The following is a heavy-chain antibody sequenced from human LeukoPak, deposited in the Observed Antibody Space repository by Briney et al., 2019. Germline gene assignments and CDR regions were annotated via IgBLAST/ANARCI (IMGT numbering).Heavy chain of an antibody. V-gene: IGHV3-13*01. CDR3: AGVGSDFWPSRYGMDV. J-gene: IGHJ6*02. CDR2: IGTAGDT. Sequence: GGSLRLSCAASGFTFSSYDMHWVRQATGKGLEWVSAIGTAGDTYYPGSVKGRFTISRENAKNSLYLQMNSLRAEDTAVYYCAGVGSDFWPSRYGMDVWGQGTTVTVSS. D-gene: IGHD3-3*01. CDR1: GFTFSSYD.